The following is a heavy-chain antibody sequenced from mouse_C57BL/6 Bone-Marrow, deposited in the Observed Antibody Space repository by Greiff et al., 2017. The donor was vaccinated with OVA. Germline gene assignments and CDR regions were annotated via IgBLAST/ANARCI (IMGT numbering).Heavy chain of an antibody. CDR3: ARAPYYYGSSSYYYAMDD. CDR1: GYTFTSYT. V-gene: IGHV1-4*01. Sequence: VKLMESGAELARPGASVKMSCKASGYTFTSYTMHWVKQRPGQGLEWIGYINPSSGYTKYNQKFKDKATLTADKSSSTAYMQLSSLTSEDSAVYYCARAPYYYGSSSYYYAMDDWGQGTSVTVSS. CDR2: INPSSGYT. D-gene: IGHD1-1*01. J-gene: IGHJ4*01.